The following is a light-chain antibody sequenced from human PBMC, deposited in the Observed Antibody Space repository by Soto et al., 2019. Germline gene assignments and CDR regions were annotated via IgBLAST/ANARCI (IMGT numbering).Light chain of an antibody. Sequence: QSALTQPASVSGSPEQSITISCTGTSSDVGGYNYVSWYQQHPGKAPKLMIYEVSNRPSGVSNRFSGSKSGNTASLTISGLQAEDEADYYCSSYTSSSTLLVFGTGTKLTVL. CDR1: SSDVGGYNY. J-gene: IGLJ1*01. CDR2: EVS. CDR3: SSYTSSSTLLV. V-gene: IGLV2-14*01.